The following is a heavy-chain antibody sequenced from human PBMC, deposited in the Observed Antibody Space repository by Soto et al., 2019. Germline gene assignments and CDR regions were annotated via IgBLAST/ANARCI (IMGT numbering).Heavy chain of an antibody. CDR3: ARVRLGPSLYYYYMDV. J-gene: IGHJ6*03. Sequence: PGGSLRLSCAASGFTFSSYSMNWVRQAPGKGLEWVSSISSSSSYIYYADSVKGRFTIPRDNAKNSLYLQMNSLRAEDTAVYYCARVRLGPSLYYYYMDVWGKGTTVTVSS. CDR1: GFTFSSYS. CDR2: ISSSSSYI. V-gene: IGHV3-21*01. D-gene: IGHD3-16*01.